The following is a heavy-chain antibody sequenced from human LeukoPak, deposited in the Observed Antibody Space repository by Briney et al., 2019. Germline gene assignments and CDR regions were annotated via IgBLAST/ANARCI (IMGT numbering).Heavy chain of an antibody. J-gene: IGHJ4*02. Sequence: ETGGSLRLSCAASGFTFSSSAMSWVRQAPGKGLEWVSGISGSGGSTYYADSVKGRFTISRDNSKNSLYLQMNSLRAEDTAVYYCAKDQVAWGPYYFDYWGQGTLVTVSS. V-gene: IGHV3-23*01. CDR1: GFTFSSSA. D-gene: IGHD2-15*01. CDR3: AKDQVAWGPYYFDY. CDR2: ISGSGGST.